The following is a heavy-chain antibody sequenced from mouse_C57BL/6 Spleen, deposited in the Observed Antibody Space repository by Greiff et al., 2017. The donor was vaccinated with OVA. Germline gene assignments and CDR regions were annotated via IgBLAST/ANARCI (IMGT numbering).Heavy chain of an antibody. D-gene: IGHD2-2*01. V-gene: IGHV5-9-1*02. CDR1: GFTFSSYA. J-gene: IGHJ3*01. CDR3: TRDYYGYDRAWFAY. Sequence: EVKLVESGEGLVKPGGSLKLSCAASGFTFSSYAMSWVRQTPEKRLEWVAYISSGGDYIYYADTVKGRFTISRDNARNTLYLQMSSLKSEDTAMYYCTRDYYGYDRAWFAYWGQGTLVTVSA. CDR2: ISSGGDYI.